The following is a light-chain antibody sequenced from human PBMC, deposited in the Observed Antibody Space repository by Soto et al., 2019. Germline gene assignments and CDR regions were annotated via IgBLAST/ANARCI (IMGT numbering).Light chain of an antibody. CDR1: HSVSSSY. CDR2: GAS. Sequence: EIVLTQSPDTLSLSPGERATLSCRASHSVSSSYLAWYQQRPGQAPRLLIYGASSRATGIPARFSGSGSETEFTLTIRSLQSEDFAVYFCQQYNNWPSFGQGTRLEIK. CDR3: QQYNNWPS. J-gene: IGKJ5*01. V-gene: IGKV3D-15*01.